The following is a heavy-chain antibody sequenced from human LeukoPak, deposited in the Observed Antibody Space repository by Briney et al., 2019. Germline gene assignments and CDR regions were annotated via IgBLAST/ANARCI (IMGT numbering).Heavy chain of an antibody. Sequence: PGRSLRLSCAASGFTFSSYAMHWVRQAPGKGLEWVAVISYDGSNKYYADSVKGRFTISRDNSKNTLYLQMNSLRAKDTAVYYCAREQGRYSYGPHRYYFDYWGQGTLVTVSS. CDR2: ISYDGSNK. CDR1: GFTFSSYA. J-gene: IGHJ4*02. D-gene: IGHD5-18*01. V-gene: IGHV3-30*01. CDR3: AREQGRYSYGPHRYYFDY.